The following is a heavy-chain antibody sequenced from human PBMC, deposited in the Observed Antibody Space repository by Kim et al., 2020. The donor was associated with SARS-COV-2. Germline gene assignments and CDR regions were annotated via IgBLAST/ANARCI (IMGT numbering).Heavy chain of an antibody. CDR3: ARVTAAAGTIDY. D-gene: IGHD6-13*01. V-gene: IGHV6-1*01. J-gene: IGHJ4*02. Sequence: DYAVSGKSRITINPDTSKNQFSLQLNSVTPEDTAVYCCARVTAAAGTIDYWGQGTLVTVSS.